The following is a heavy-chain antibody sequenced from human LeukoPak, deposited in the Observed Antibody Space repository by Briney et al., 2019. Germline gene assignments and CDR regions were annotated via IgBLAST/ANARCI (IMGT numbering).Heavy chain of an antibody. V-gene: IGHV3-21*01. CDR1: GFAFNTYT. D-gene: IGHD2-2*01. J-gene: IGHJ4*02. CDR3: ARVAGYCSSTSSCYNDY. Sequence: GGSLRLSCAASGFAFNTYTITWVRQPPGKGLEWVSSISSSGSYIYQTDSVKGRFSISRDNAKTSLYLQMNSLRAEDTAVYYCARVAGYCSSTSSCYNDYWGQGTLVTVSS. CDR2: ISSSGSYI.